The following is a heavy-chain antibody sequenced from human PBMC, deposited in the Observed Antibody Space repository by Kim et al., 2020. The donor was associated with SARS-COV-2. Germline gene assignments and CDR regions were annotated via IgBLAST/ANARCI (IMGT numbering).Heavy chain of an antibody. V-gene: IGHV4-34*01. J-gene: IGHJ4*02. Sequence: GSTNDNPSLKRRVTISVDTSKNQFSLKLSSVTAADTAVYYCARRGTSTRYWGQGTLVTVSS. D-gene: IGHD3-16*01. CDR3: ARRGTSTRY. CDR2: GST.